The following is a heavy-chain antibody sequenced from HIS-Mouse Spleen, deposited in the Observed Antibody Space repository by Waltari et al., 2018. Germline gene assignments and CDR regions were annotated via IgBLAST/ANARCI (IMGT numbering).Heavy chain of an antibody. D-gene: IGHD2-2*01. CDR2: INHSGST. J-gene: IGHJ5*02. V-gene: IGHV4-34*01. CDR1: GGSFSGYY. CDR3: ARGSAVPAAINWFDP. Sequence: QVQLQQWGAGLLKPSETLSLTCAVYGGSFSGYYWSWIRQPPGKGLEWSGEINHSGSTNYNPSLKSRVTISVDTSKNQFSLKLSSVTAADTAVYYCARGSAVPAAINWFDPWGQGSLVTVSS.